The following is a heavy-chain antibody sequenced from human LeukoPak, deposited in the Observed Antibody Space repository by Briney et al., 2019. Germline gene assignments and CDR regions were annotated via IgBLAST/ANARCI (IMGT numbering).Heavy chain of an antibody. CDR3: VRDPGWLQVDY. Sequence: ASVKVSCKASGYTFTNYYIQWVRQTPGQGLEWMGWIHPPSGGTNYAERLQGRVTMTRDTSISTAYMELTRLTSDDAGVYYCVRDPGWLQVDYWGQGTLLTVSS. D-gene: IGHD5-24*01. CDR2: IHPPSGGT. CDR1: GYTFTNYY. J-gene: IGHJ4*02. V-gene: IGHV1-2*02.